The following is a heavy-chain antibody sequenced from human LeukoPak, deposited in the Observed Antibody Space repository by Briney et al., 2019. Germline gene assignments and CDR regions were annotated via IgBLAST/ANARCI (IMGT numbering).Heavy chain of an antibody. CDR3: ASPSITIFGVVIPLAFDI. V-gene: IGHV1-58*01. CDR2: IVVGSGNT. D-gene: IGHD3-3*01. CDR1: GFTFTSSA. J-gene: IGHJ3*02. Sequence: ASVKVSCKASGFTFTSSAVQWVRQARGQRLEWIGWIVVGSGNTNYAQKFQERVTITRDMSTSTAYMELSSLRSEDTAVYYCASPSITIFGVVIPLAFDIWGQGTMVTVSS.